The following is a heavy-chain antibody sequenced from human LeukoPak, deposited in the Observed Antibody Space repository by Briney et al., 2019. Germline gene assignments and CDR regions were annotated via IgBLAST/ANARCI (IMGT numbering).Heavy chain of an antibody. J-gene: IGHJ4*02. CDR1: GFIFSSYA. D-gene: IGHD3-22*01. CDR3: AKSPDTMIVVRFDY. Sequence: GGSLRLSCAASGFIFSSYAMSWVRQAPGKGLEWVSSISGSGGSTYYADSVKGRFTISRDNSKNTPYLQMNGLRAEDTAVYYCAKSPDTMIVVRFDYWGQGTLVTVSS. CDR2: ISGSGGST. V-gene: IGHV3-23*01.